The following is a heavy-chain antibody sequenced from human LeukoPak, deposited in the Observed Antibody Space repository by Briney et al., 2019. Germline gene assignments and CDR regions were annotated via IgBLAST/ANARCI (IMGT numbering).Heavy chain of an antibody. V-gene: IGHV3-23*01. D-gene: IGHD2-8*01. CDR3: AKRPSAYCSDGGFYFNY. Sequence: GGSLRLSCAASGFSFSSYAMSWVRQAPGRGLEWVSAISGSGANTYYADSVKGRFTISRDNTKDTLYLQMNTLRAEDTAVYYCAKRPSAYCSDGGFYFNYWGQGTLVIVSS. J-gene: IGHJ4*02. CDR1: GFSFSSYA. CDR2: ISGSGANT.